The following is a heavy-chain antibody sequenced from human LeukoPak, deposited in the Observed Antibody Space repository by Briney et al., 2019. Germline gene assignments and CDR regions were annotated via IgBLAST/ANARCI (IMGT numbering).Heavy chain of an antibody. Sequence: SETLSLTCTGSGASISSYYWSWIRQPPGKGLEWIGYIYYSGSTNYNPSLKSRVTISVDTSKNQFSLKLSSVTAADTAVYYCAARGGGDFDYWGQGTLVTVSS. D-gene: IGHD3-16*01. CDR2: IYYSGST. CDR1: GASISSYY. J-gene: IGHJ4*02. V-gene: IGHV4-59*01. CDR3: AARGGGDFDY.